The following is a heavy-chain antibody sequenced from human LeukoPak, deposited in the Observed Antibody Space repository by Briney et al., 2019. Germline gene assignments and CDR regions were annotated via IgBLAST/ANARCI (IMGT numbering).Heavy chain of an antibody. CDR3: TSGTYDFWSGLGIFDY. J-gene: IGHJ4*02. CDR2: IRSKAYGGST. Sequence: GGSLRLSCTASGFTFGDYAMSWVRQAPGKGLEWVGFIRSKAYGGSTEYAASVKGRFTNSRDDSKSIAYLQMNSLKTEDTAVYYCTSGTYDFWSGLGIFDYWGQGTLVTVSS. V-gene: IGHV3-49*04. CDR1: GFTFGDYA. D-gene: IGHD3-3*01.